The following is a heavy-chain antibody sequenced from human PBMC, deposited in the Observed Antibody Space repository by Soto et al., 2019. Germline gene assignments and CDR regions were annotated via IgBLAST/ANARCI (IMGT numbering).Heavy chain of an antibody. CDR3: ERVMVRKFGSGNSRPYGFDV. D-gene: IGHD3-10*01. Sequence: PGGSLRLSGAASGFTFSSYSLNWVRQAPGKGLEWVSYISTRSNSIYYADSVKGRFTTSRDNAKNSLFLQMNSLRDEDMAVYFCERVMVRKFGSGNSRPYGFDVWAQGTPVTVSS. CDR2: ISTRSNSI. J-gene: IGHJ6*02. CDR1: GFTFSSYS. V-gene: IGHV3-48*02.